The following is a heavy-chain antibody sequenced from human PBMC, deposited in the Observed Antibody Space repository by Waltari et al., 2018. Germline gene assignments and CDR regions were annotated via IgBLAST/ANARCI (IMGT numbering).Heavy chain of an antibody. CDR3: ARPPLNNLDAFHI. Sequence: QLQVQESGPGLVKPSETLSLTCTVSGGSISSGTYYWGWIRQPPGKGLEWIGSIYSSGTTYYNPSLKSRVTISLDTSKNQFSLKLSSVNAADTAMYYCARPPLNNLDAFHIWGQGTMVTVSS. CDR2: IYSSGTT. J-gene: IGHJ3*02. CDR1: GGSISSGTYY. V-gene: IGHV4-39*07. D-gene: IGHD1-20*01.